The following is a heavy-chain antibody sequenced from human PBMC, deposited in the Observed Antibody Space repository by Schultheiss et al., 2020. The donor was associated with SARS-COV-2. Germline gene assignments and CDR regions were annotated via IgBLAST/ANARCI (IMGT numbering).Heavy chain of an antibody. CDR2: ISSSGSTI. CDR1: GFTFSSYA. J-gene: IGHJ4*02. V-gene: IGHV3-48*03. Sequence: GGSLRLSCAASGFTFSSYAMSWVRQAPGKGLEWVSYISSSGSTIYYADSVKGRFTISRDNAKNSLYLQMNSLRAEDTAVYYCARVYYDSDYLDYWGQGTLVTVSS. CDR3: ARVYYDSDYLDY. D-gene: IGHD3-22*01.